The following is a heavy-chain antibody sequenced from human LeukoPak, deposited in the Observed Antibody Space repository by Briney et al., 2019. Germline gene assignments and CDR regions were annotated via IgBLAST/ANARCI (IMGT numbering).Heavy chain of an antibody. V-gene: IGHV3-73*01. J-gene: IGHJ4*02. D-gene: IGHD6-13*01. CDR2: IRSKANSYAT. Sequence: PGGSLRLSCAASGFSFSGSAMGWVRQASGKGLEWVGRIRSKANSYATAYAASVKGRFTISRDDSKNTAYLQMNSLKTEDTAVYYCTGAAGTSFVYWGQGTLVTVSS. CDR3: TGAAGTSFVY. CDR1: GFSFSGSA.